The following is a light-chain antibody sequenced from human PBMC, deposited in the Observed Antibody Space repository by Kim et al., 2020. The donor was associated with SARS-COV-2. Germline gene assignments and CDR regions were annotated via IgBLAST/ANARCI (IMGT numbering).Light chain of an antibody. CDR3: QQYYIFPYT. V-gene: IGKV1-5*03. J-gene: IGKJ2*01. Sequence: DIQMTQSPSTLSASVGDTVTISCRASESFSSWLAWYQQKPGKAPNLLIYKASNLESGVPSRFSGSESGTEFTLTITSLQPDDFATYYCQQYYIFPYTFGQRTKLEIK. CDR2: KAS. CDR1: ESFSSW.